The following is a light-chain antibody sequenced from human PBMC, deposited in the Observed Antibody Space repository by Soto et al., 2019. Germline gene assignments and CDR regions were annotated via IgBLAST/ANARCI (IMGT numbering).Light chain of an antibody. Sequence: QSALTQRASVSGSVEQSITISCTLTYKNVGTYNMVSWYQMSPGQAPKNLIFNEKRRPSGVPDRFSGSRSGNTAYLTISGLQPEDEGDYFCCAYGYTSGEIFVFGIGTKLTVL. V-gene: IGLV2-23*01. CDR1: YKNVGTYNM. J-gene: IGLJ1*01. CDR2: NEK. CDR3: CAYGYTSGEIFV.